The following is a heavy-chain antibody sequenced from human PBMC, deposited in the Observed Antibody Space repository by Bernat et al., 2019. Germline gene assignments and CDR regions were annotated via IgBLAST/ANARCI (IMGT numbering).Heavy chain of an antibody. CDR1: GGSFSGYY. J-gene: IGHJ4*02. V-gene: IGHV4-34*01. Sequence: QVQLQQWGAGLLKPSETLSLTCAVYGGSFSGYYWSWIRQPPGKGLEWIGEINHSGSTNYNPSLKSRVTISVDTSKNQFSLKLSSVTAADTAVYYCARGPRATYGGNPLDYWGQGTLVTVSS. CDR2: INHSGST. D-gene: IGHD4-23*01. CDR3: ARGPRATYGGNPLDY.